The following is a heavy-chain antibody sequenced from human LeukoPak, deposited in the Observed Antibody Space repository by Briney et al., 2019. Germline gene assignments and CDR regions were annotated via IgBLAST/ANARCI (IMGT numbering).Heavy chain of an antibody. Sequence: GASVKVSCKASGYTFTSYGISWVRQAPGQGLEWMGWISAYNGNTNYAQKLQGRVTMTEDTSTDTAYMELSSLRSEDTAVYYCATAPYVGPRDAFDIWGQGTMVTVSS. CDR2: ISAYNGNT. CDR3: ATAPYVGPRDAFDI. V-gene: IGHV1-18*01. D-gene: IGHD3-10*02. J-gene: IGHJ3*02. CDR1: GYTFTSYG.